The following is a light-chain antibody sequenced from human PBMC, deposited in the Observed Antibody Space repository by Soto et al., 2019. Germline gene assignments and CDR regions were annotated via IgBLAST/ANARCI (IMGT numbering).Light chain of an antibody. J-gene: IGLJ1*01. CDR2: EVT. V-gene: IGLV2-14*01. CDR3: SSYTSSGTYV. CDR1: SSVVGGYNY. Sequence: LTRAAFGSGSPGQSITMSCTGTSSVVGGYNYVSWYQQHPGKAPQLIIYEVTNRPSGVSNRFSASKSGNTASLTFSGLQAEDEADYYCSSYTSSGTYVFGTGTKVTV.